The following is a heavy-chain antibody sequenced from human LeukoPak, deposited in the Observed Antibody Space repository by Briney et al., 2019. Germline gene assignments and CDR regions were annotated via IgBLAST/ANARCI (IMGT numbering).Heavy chain of an antibody. Sequence: GGSLRLSCAASGFTFSSYAMSWVRQAPGKGLKWVSTINDNGAGTYYADSVKGRFTISRDNSKNTLYLQMNSLRAEDTAVYYCASGIGGPPLGYWGQGTLVTVSS. D-gene: IGHD4-23*01. CDR3: ASGIGGPPLGY. CDR2: INDNGAGT. J-gene: IGHJ4*02. CDR1: GFTFSSYA. V-gene: IGHV3-23*01.